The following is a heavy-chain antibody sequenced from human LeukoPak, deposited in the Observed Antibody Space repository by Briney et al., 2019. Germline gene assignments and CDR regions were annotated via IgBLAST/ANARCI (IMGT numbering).Heavy chain of an antibody. V-gene: IGHV1-69*01. Sequence: GASVKVSCKASGGTFSSYAISWVRQAPGQGLEWMGGIIPIFGTANYAQKFQGRVTITADESTSTAYMELSSLRSEDTAVYYCAREGVGATEKTSFDYWGQGTLVTVSS. J-gene: IGHJ4*02. CDR2: IIPIFGTA. D-gene: IGHD1-26*01. CDR3: AREGVGATEKTSFDY. CDR1: GGTFSSYA.